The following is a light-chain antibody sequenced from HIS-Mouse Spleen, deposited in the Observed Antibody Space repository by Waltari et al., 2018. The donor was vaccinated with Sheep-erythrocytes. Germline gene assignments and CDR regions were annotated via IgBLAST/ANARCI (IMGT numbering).Light chain of an antibody. J-gene: IGLJ1*01. Sequence: SALTQPRSVSGPPRQSVTSPCTATISDVGGYNYVSWYQQHPGKAPKLIIYDGSKRPAGVPDRFAGSKSGNTASLTISGRQAEDEADYYCCSYAGSYNHVFGTGTKVTVL. CDR2: DGS. V-gene: IGLV2-11*01. CDR1: ISDVGGYNY. CDR3: CSYAGSYNHV.